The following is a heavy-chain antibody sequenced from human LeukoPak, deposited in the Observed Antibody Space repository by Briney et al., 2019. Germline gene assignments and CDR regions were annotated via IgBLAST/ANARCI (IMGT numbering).Heavy chain of an antibody. CDR1: GGSFSGYY. D-gene: IGHD3-22*01. CDR2: INHSGST. Sequence: TSETLSLTCAVYGGSFSGYYWSWIRQPPGKGLEWIGEINHSGSTNYNPSLKSRVTISVDTSKNQFSLKLSSVTAADTAVYYCARGLGYYDSSYNWFDPWGQGTLVTVSS. V-gene: IGHV4-34*01. CDR3: ARGLGYYDSSYNWFDP. J-gene: IGHJ5*02.